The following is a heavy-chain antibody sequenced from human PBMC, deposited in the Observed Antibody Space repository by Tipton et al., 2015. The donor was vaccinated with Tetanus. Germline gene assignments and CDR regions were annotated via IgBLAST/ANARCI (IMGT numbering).Heavy chain of an antibody. J-gene: IGHJ4*02. D-gene: IGHD3-3*01. CDR2: IRSKAKSYAT. CDR3: VRGTDFWSGNDDC. Sequence: SLRLSCAASGFTFSGSAMHWVRQASGKGLEWLGRIRSKAKSYATAYAASVKGRFTIFRDDSKNTVYLHMNSLKTEDTAVCYCVRGTDFWSGNDDCWGQGTLVTVSS. V-gene: IGHV3-73*01. CDR1: GFTFSGSA.